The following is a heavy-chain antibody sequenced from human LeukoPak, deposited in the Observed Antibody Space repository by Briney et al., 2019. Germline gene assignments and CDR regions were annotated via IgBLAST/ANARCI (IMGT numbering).Heavy chain of an antibody. CDR3: ARDLSMAGSPVWFDP. CDR1: GGSFSGYY. J-gene: IGHJ5*02. D-gene: IGHD6-19*01. V-gene: IGHV4-34*01. CDR2: INHSGST. Sequence: SETLSLTCAVYGGSFSGYYWSWIRQPPGKGLEWIGEINHSGSTNYNPSLKSRVTISVDTSKNQFSLKLSSVTAADTAVYYCARDLSMAGSPVWFDPWGQGTLVTVSS.